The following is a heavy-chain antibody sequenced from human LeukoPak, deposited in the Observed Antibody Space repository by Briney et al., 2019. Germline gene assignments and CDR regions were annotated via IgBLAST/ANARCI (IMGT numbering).Heavy chain of an antibody. J-gene: IGHJ4*02. CDR2: ISYDGSNK. D-gene: IGHD3-9*01. CDR1: GFTFSSYA. Sequence: PGGSLRLSCAASGFTFSSYAMHWVRQAPGKGLEWVAVISYDGSNKYYADSVKGRFTISRDNSKNTLYLQMNSLRAEDTAVYYCAKEGPIFDYWGQGTLVTVSS. V-gene: IGHV3-30-3*02. CDR3: AKEGPIFDY.